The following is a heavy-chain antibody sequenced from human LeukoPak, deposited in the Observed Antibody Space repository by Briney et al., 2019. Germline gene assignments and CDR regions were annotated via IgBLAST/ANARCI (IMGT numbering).Heavy chain of an antibody. J-gene: IGHJ6*02. CDR2: IIPILGIA. CDR3: ARDPNYYGMDV. Sequence: GASVTVSCKASGGTFSSYAISWVRQAPGQGLEWMGRIIPILGIANYAQKFQGRVTITADKSTSTAYMELSSLRSEDTAVYYCARDPNYYGMDVWGQGTTVTVSS. CDR1: GGTFSSYA. V-gene: IGHV1-69*04.